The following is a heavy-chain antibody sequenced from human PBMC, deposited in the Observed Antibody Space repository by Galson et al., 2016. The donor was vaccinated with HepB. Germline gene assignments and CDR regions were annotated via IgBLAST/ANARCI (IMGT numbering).Heavy chain of an antibody. J-gene: IGHJ4*02. CDR2: VSGSGDNT. CDR1: GFTFSNYA. CDR3: AKDMTTMVRGVMHY. Sequence: SLRLSCAASGFTFSNYAMSWVRQAPGKGLEWVSVVSGSGDNTYYADSVKGRLTISRDNSNNTLFLQMNSLRVEDTALYYCAKDMTTMVRGVMHYWGQGTLVTVSS. D-gene: IGHD3-10*01. V-gene: IGHV3-23*01.